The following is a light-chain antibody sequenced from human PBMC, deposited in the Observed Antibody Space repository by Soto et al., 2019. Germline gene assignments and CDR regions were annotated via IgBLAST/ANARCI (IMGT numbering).Light chain of an antibody. CDR3: QQYTNWPPLT. V-gene: IGKV3-15*01. CDR2: GAS. CDR1: QSVSSN. J-gene: IGKJ4*01. Sequence: EIVMTQSPATLSVSPGERATLSCRASQSVSSNLAWYQQKPGQAPRILIYGASTRATGIPARFSGSGSGTEFTLTISSLQSEDFVVYSCQQYTNWPPLTFGGGTKVEIK.